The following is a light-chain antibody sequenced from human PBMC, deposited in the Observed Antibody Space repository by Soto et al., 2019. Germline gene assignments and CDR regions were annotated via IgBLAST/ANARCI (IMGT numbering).Light chain of an antibody. CDR1: QSISTW. V-gene: IGKV1-5*03. J-gene: IGKJ1*01. Sequence: DIQMTQSPSTLSASVGDRATITCRASQSISTWLAWYQQKPGKAPKVLIYKASSLQSGVPLRFSGSGSGTEFTLTISSLQPDDFATYYCQQYNSYWWTFGQGTKV. CDR2: KAS. CDR3: QQYNSYWWT.